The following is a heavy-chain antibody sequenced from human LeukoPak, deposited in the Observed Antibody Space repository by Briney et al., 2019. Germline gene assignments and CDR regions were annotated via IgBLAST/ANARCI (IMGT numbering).Heavy chain of an antibody. Sequence: PGGSLRLSCAASGFTFSSYAMHWVRQAPGKGLEYVLAISSNGGSTYYANSVKGRFTISRDNSKNTLYLQMGSLRAEDMAVYYCAREDYGGANEYWGQGTLVTVSS. CDR3: AREDYGGANEY. D-gene: IGHD4-23*01. V-gene: IGHV3-64*01. J-gene: IGHJ4*02. CDR2: ISSNGGST. CDR1: GFTFSSYA.